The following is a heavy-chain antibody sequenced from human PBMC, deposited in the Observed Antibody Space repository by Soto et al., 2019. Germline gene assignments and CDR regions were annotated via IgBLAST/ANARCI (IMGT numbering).Heavy chain of an antibody. Sequence: SETLSLTCAVSGGSITSGNSYSWSWIRQPPGKGLEWIGSISHTGSTYYNPSLKSRVTISVDTSKNQFSLKLSSVTAADTAVYYCARVGFYDFWSGPAPSGGMDVWGQGTTVTVSS. D-gene: IGHD3-3*01. CDR1: GGSITSGNSYS. V-gene: IGHV4-30-2*05. CDR2: ISHTGST. J-gene: IGHJ6*02. CDR3: ARVGFYDFWSGPAPSGGMDV.